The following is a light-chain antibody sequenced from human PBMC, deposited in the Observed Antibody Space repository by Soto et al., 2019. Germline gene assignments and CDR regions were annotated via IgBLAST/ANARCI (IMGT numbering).Light chain of an antibody. CDR3: QQSNSFPLT. CDR2: ATS. Sequence: IQLTQTPSSVSASVGDRVTIACRASQGISNWLAWYQQKPGRAPNLLIYATSNLQSGVPSRFSGSGSGTDFTLTISSLQPEDFATYYCQQSNSFPLTFGPGTKVDIK. J-gene: IGKJ3*01. V-gene: IGKV1-12*01. CDR1: QGISNW.